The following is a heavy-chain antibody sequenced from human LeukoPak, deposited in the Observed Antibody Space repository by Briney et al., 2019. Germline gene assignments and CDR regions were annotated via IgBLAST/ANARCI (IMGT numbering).Heavy chain of an antibody. CDR3: AKLNTFGGVIPWGYYFDY. CDR1: GFDFSDHG. D-gene: IGHD3-16*02. V-gene: IGHV3-23*01. CDR2: ISGSGGTT. J-gene: IGHJ4*02. Sequence: GGSLRLSCAASGFDFSDHGMHWVRQAPGKGLEWVSAISGSGGTTSYADSVKGRFTVSRDNSKNTLFLQMNSLRAEDTAVYYCAKLNTFGGVIPWGYYFDYWGQGTLVTVSS.